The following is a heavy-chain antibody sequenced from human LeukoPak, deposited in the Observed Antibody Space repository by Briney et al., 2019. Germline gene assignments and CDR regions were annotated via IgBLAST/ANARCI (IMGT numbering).Heavy chain of an antibody. V-gene: IGHV4-59*01. Sequence: SETLSLTCTVSGGSISSYYWSWIRQPPGKGLEWIGYIYYSGSTNYNPSLKSRVTISVDTSKNQFSLKLSSVTAADTAVYYCARIYRRYYYYMDVWGKGTTVTVSS. J-gene: IGHJ6*03. CDR2: IYYSGST. CDR3: ARIYRRYYYYMDV. D-gene: IGHD4-11*01. CDR1: GGSISSYY.